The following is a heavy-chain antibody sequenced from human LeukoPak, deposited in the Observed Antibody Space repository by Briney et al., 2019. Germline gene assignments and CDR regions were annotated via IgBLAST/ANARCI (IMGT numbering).Heavy chain of an antibody. CDR1: GYTFTSYA. D-gene: IGHD3-3*01. CDR2: INAGNGNT. V-gene: IGHV1-3*01. J-gene: IGHJ5*02. CDR3: ARVKLITIFGVVMPPDHDNWFDP. Sequence: ASVKVSCKASGYTFTSYAMHWVRQAPGQGLEWMGWINAGNGNTKYSQKFQGRVTITRDTSASTAYMELSSLRSEDTAVYYCARVKLITIFGVVMPPDHDNWFDPWGQGTLVTVPS.